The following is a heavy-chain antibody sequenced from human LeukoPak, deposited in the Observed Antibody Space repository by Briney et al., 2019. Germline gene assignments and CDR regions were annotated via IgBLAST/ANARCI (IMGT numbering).Heavy chain of an antibody. D-gene: IGHD6-19*01. CDR2: IRSKAYGGTT. CDR3: TRVGYSSGWSAGDFDY. V-gene: IGHV3-49*04. J-gene: IGHJ4*02. CDR1: GFTFGDYA. Sequence: GGSLRLSCTASGFTFGDYAMSWVRQAPGKGLEWVSFIRSKAYGGTTEYAASVKGRLTISRNDSKSIAYLQMNSLKTEDTAVYYCTRVGYSSGWSAGDFDYWGQGTLVTVSS.